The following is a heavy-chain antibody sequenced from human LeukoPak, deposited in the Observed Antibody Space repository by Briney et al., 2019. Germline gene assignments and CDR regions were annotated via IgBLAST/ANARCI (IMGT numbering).Heavy chain of an antibody. Sequence: ASVKVSCKAPGYTFTGYYMHWVRQAPGQGLEWMGWINPNSGGTNYAQKFRGRVTMTRDTSISTAYMELSRLRSDDTAVYYCARVVVGANNWFDPWGQGTLVTVSS. CDR1: GYTFTGYY. J-gene: IGHJ5*02. CDR3: ARVVVGANNWFDP. CDR2: INPNSGGT. D-gene: IGHD1-26*01. V-gene: IGHV1-2*02.